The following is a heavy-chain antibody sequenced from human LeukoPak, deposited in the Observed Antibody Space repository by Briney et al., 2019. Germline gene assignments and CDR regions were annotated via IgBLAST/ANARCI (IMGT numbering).Heavy chain of an antibody. CDR3: ARPIMVRGVIGWFDP. CDR1: GGSISNYY. Sequence: SETLSLTCTVSGGSISNYYWTWIRQPPGKGLELIGFISDSGTTNYNPSLNSRVTISVDTSKNQFSLKLRSVTAADTAVYYCARPIMVRGVIGWFDPWGQGTLVTVSS. J-gene: IGHJ5*02. CDR2: ISDSGTT. D-gene: IGHD3-10*01. V-gene: IGHV4-59*08.